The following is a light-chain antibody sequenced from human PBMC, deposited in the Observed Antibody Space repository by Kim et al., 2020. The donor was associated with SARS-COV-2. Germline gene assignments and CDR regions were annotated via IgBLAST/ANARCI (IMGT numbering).Light chain of an antibody. CDR2: LNSDGSH. V-gene: IGLV4-69*01. CDR3: QTWDTGIGV. Sequence: APDKLTGTRGSGNSSYAIAWHQQQPEKGPRYLMKLNSDGSHNKGDGIPDRFSGSSSGAERYLTISSLQSEDEADYYCQTWDTGIGVFGGGTKLTVL. CDR1: SGNSSYA. J-gene: IGLJ3*02.